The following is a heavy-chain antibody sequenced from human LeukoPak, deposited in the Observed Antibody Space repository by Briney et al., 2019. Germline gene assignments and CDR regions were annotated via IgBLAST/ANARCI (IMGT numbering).Heavy chain of an antibody. Sequence: ASVKVSCKASGYTFTSYAMHWARQAPGQRLEWMGWTNAGNGNTKYSQKFQGRVTITRDTSASTAYMELSSLRSEDTAVYSCARGVATNRYYFDYWGQGTLVTVSS. CDR1: GYTFTSYA. D-gene: IGHD5-12*01. J-gene: IGHJ4*02. CDR3: ARGVATNRYYFDY. CDR2: TNAGNGNT. V-gene: IGHV1-3*01.